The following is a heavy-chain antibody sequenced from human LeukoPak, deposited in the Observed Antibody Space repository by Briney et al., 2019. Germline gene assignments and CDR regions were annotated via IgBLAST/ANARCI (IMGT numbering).Heavy chain of an antibody. CDR1: GGSIRNYH. V-gene: IGHV4-59*01. D-gene: IGHD3-10*01. CDR3: ARCERFGQLRTINPDTFDI. CDR2: IYDSGST. J-gene: IGHJ3*02. Sequence: SETLSLTCTVSGGSIRNYHWSWIRQPPSQGLDWIGYIYDSGSTNYNPSLKSRVTISVVTSKIQFSLKLCSVNAADMAVYYCARCERFGQLRTINPDTFDIWGQGTMVTVSS.